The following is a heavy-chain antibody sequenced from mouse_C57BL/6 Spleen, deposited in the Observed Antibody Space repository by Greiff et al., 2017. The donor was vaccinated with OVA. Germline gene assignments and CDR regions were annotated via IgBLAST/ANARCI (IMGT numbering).Heavy chain of an antibody. Sequence: VQLQQSGAELMKPGASVKLSCKATGYTFTGYWIEWVKQRPGHGLEWIGEILPGSGSTNYNEKFKGKATFTADTSSNTAYMQLRSLTTEDSAIYYCARKGSTVVATNYFDYWGQGTTLTVSS. CDR3: ARKGSTVVATNYFDY. J-gene: IGHJ2*01. D-gene: IGHD1-1*01. V-gene: IGHV1-9*01. CDR2: ILPGSGST. CDR1: GYTFTGYW.